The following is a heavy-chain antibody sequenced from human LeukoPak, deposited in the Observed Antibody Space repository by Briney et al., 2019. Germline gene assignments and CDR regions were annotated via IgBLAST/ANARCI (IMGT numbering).Heavy chain of an antibody. Sequence: GASVKVSCKASGYTFSSYDINWVRQAAGQGLEWIGWMRPNNGNTGYAQKFQDRVTMTRDTSINTAYMELRSLTSEDTAVYYCSRLRFDDSTGYSPGHYMDVWGKGTTVTVSS. CDR2: MRPNNGNT. J-gene: IGHJ6*03. CDR3: SRLRFDDSTGYSPGHYMDV. CDR1: GYTFSSYD. D-gene: IGHD3-22*01. V-gene: IGHV1-8*02.